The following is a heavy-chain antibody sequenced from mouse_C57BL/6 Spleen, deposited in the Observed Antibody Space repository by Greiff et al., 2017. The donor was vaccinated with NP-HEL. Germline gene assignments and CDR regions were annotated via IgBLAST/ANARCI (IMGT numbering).Heavy chain of an antibody. CDR1: GYTFTSYW. CDR3: ARPDYYGSSYWYFDV. CDR2: IDPSDSYT. J-gene: IGHJ1*03. V-gene: IGHV1-69*01. D-gene: IGHD1-1*01. Sequence: VQLQQSGAELVMPGASVKLSCKASGYTFTSYWMHWVKQRPGQGLEWIGEIDPSDSYTNYNQKFKGKSTLTVDKSSSTAYMQLSSLTSEDSAVYYCARPDYYGSSYWYFDVWGTGTTVTVSS.